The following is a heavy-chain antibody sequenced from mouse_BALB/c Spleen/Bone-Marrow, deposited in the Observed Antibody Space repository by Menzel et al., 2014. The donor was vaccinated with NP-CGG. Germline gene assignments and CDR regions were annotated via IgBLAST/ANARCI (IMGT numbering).Heavy chain of an antibody. CDR1: GYAFTNYL. J-gene: IGHJ2*01. D-gene: IGHD3-2*01. CDR2: INPGSGGA. Sequence: QVQLTQSGAELIRPGTSVKVSCKASGYAFTNYLIEWVKQRPGQGLEWIGVINPGSGGANYNEKFKGKATLTADKSSSTAYMQLSSLTSDDSAVYFCAREWTARAVDYWGQGTTLTVSS. V-gene: IGHV1-54*01. CDR3: AREWTARAVDY.